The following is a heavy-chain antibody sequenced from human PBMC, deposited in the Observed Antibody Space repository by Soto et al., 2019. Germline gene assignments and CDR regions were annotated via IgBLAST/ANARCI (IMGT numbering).Heavy chain of an antibody. CDR3: TTGLRYSSSPGY. D-gene: IGHD6-6*01. CDR2: IKSKTDGGTT. Sequence: EVQLVESGGGLVKPGGSLRLSCAASGFTFSNAWMSWVRQAPGKGLEWVGRIKSKTDGGTTDYAAPVKGRFTISRDDSKYTRYLQMNSLNTEDPAVYYFTTGLRYSSSPGYWGQGTPVTVSS. CDR1: GFTFSNAW. V-gene: IGHV3-15*01. J-gene: IGHJ4*02.